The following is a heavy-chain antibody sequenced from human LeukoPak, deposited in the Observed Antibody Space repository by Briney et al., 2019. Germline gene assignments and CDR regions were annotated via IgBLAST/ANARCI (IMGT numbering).Heavy chain of an antibody. CDR3: AKDRSTDFWSGYFSY. Sequence: GGSLRLSCAASGFTFDDYAMHWVRQAPGKGLEWVSGISWNSGSIGYADSVKGRFTISRDNAKNSLYLQMNSLRAEDMALYYCAKDRSTDFWSGYFSYWGQGTLVTVSS. CDR1: GFTFDDYA. D-gene: IGHD3-3*01. V-gene: IGHV3-9*03. J-gene: IGHJ4*02. CDR2: ISWNSGSI.